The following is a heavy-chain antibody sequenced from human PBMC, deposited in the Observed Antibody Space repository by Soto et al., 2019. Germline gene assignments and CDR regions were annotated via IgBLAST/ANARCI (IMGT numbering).Heavy chain of an antibody. J-gene: IGHJ3*02. V-gene: IGHV4-31*03. CDR2: IHYSGDA. CDR1: GASISSGGYY. Sequence: SETLSLTCSVSGASISSGGYYWSWIRQHPGKGLEWIGYIHYSGDAYFNPSLKSRVFISVDTSRNQVSLKLTSVTAADTAVYYCSRFRNDIGESAFEIWGQGTMVPVSS. CDR3: SRFRNDIGESAFEI. D-gene: IGHD3-9*01.